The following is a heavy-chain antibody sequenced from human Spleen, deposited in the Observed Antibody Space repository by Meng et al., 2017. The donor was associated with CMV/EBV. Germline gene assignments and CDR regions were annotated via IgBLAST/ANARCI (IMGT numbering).Heavy chain of an antibody. CDR3: ASPYYDILTGSYYYGMDV. CDR1: GFTFSSYS. J-gene: IGHJ6*02. D-gene: IGHD3-9*01. Sequence: GGSLRLSCAASGFTFSSYSMNWVRQAPGKGLKWVSSISASSDYIYYADSVKGRFTVSRDNAKNSLYLQMNSLSAEDTAVYYCASPYYDILTGSYYYGMDVWGQGTTVTVSS. CDR2: ISASSDYI. V-gene: IGHV3-21*01.